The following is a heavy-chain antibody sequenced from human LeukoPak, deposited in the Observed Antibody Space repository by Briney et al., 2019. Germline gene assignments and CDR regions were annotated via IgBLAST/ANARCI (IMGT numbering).Heavy chain of an antibody. CDR3: LSSSWYGEDY. CDR2: ISYDGSNK. Sequence: GGSLRLSCAASGFTFSSYGMHWVHQAAGKGLEWVAVISYDGSNKYYADSVKGRFTISRDNSKNTLYLQMNSLRAEDTAVYYCLSSSWYGEDYWGQGTLVTVSS. V-gene: IGHV3-30*03. D-gene: IGHD6-13*01. CDR1: GFTFSSYG. J-gene: IGHJ4*02.